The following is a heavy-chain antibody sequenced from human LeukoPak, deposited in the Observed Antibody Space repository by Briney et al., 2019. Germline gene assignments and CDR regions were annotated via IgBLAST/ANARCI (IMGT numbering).Heavy chain of an antibody. D-gene: IGHD2-2*01. CDR1: GGTFSSYA. J-gene: IGHJ6*02. V-gene: IGHV1-69*13. Sequence: SVKVSCKASGGTFSSYAISWVRQAPGQVLEWMGGLIPIFGTSNYAQKFQGRVTITADESTSTAYMELSSLRSEDTAVYYCARPTRIRYCSSTSCLLRPYYYGMDVWGQGTTVTVSS. CDR3: ARPTRIRYCSSTSCLLRPYYYGMDV. CDR2: LIPIFGTS.